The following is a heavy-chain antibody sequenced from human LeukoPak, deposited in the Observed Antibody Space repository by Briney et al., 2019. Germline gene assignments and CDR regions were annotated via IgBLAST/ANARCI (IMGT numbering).Heavy chain of an antibody. CDR2: ISYDGSNK. CDR3: ARGLRTSSSGSYFYFDF. Sequence: GGSLRLSCAASGFTFSNYVVHWVRQAPGKGLEWVAVISYDGSNKWNADSVKGRFTISRDNSKNTLYLRMNSLRAEDTAVYYCARGLRTSSSGSYFYFDFWGQGTLVTVSS. J-gene: IGHJ4*02. V-gene: IGHV3-30-3*01. CDR1: GFTFSNYV. D-gene: IGHD1-26*01.